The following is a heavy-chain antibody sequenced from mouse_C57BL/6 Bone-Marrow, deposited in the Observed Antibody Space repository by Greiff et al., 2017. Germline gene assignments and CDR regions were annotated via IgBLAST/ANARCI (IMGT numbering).Heavy chain of an antibody. V-gene: IGHV1-19*01. CDR3: ADDYYGRFAY. Sequence: EVQLQQSGPVLVKPGASVKMSCKASGYTFTDYYMNWVKQSHGKSLEWIGVINPYNGGTGYNQKFKGKATLTVDKSSSTAYMQLSSLTSEDSAVYYCADDYYGRFAYWGQGTLVTVSA. CDR1: GYTFTDYY. J-gene: IGHJ3*01. D-gene: IGHD1-1*01. CDR2: INPYNGGT.